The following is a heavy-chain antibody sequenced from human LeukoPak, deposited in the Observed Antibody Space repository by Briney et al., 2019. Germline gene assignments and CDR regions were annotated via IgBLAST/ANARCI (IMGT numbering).Heavy chain of an antibody. D-gene: IGHD6-13*01. CDR2: IYYSGST. J-gene: IGHJ3*02. V-gene: IGHV4-31*03. CDR1: GGSISSGGYY. CDR3: ATTGTSDAFDI. Sequence: SETLSLTCTVSGGSISSGGYYWSWIRQHPGKGLEWIGYIYYSGSTYYNPSLKSRVTISVDTSKNQFSLKLNSVTAADTAVYYCATTGTSDAFDIWGQGTMVTVSS.